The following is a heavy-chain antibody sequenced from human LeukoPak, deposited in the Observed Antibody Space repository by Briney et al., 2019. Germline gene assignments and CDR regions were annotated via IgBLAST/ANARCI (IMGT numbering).Heavy chain of an antibody. CDR1: GFPFSSYG. CDR2: TWYDGSNK. D-gene: IGHD1-14*01. V-gene: IGHV3-33*08. CDR3: ARRTYDAFDI. J-gene: IGHJ3*02. Sequence: GGSLRLSCVGSGFPFSSYGMDWVRQAPGKGLEWVAVTWYDGSNKYYADSVKGRFTISRDNSKNTLYLQMNSLRAEDTAVYYCARRTYDAFDIWGQGTMVTVSS.